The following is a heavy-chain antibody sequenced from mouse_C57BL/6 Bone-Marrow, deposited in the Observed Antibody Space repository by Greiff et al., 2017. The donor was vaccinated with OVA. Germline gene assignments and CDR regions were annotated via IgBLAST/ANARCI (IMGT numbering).Heavy chain of an antibody. D-gene: IGHD1-1*01. CDR2: INPSTGGT. V-gene: IGHV1-42*01. CDR3: ARGPHYYGSRHEGFAY. Sequence: EVQLQQSGPELVKPGASVKISCKASGYSFTGYYMNWVKQSPEKSLEWIGEINPSTGGTTYNQKFKAKATLTVDKSSSTAYMQLKSLTSEDSAVYYCARGPHYYGSRHEGFAYWGQGTLVTVSA. CDR1: GYSFTGYY. J-gene: IGHJ3*01.